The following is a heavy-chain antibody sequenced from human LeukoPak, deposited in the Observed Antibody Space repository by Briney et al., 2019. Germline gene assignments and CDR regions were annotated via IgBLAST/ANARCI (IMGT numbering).Heavy chain of an antibody. CDR2: IGTAGDP. D-gene: IGHD6-13*01. CDR3: ARCISAAGTSNWYFDL. J-gene: IGHJ2*01. V-gene: IGHV3-13*05. CDR1: GFXFSNYV. Sequence: GGSLRLSCAASGFXFSNYVIHWVRQGTGKGREWVSTIGTAGDPYYPGSVKGRFTISRDNAKNSFYLQMNSLRAGDTAVYYCARCISAAGTSNWYFDLWGPGTLVTVSS.